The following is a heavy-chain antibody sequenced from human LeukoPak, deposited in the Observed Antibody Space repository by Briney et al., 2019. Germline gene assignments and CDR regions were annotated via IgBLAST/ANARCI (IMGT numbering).Heavy chain of an antibody. Sequence: GGSLRLSCSASGFSFSIYSMHWVRQAPGKGLEYVSAISSNGRSTYYADSVKGRFTVSRDNSKNTLYLQMSSLRAEDTAVYYCVRVAYSSSWSPPFDYWGQGTLVTVSS. J-gene: IGHJ4*02. D-gene: IGHD6-13*01. CDR1: GFSFSIYS. CDR3: VRVAYSSSWSPPFDY. V-gene: IGHV3-64D*06. CDR2: ISSNGRST.